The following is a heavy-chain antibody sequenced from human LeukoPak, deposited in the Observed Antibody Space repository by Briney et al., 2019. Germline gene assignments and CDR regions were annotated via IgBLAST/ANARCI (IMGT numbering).Heavy chain of an antibody. D-gene: IGHD3-22*01. CDR3: ARSNRDSSGYYCGTDVPSFDY. V-gene: IGHV4-4*07. J-gene: IGHJ4*02. CDR2: IYTSGST. Sequence: PSETLSLTCTVSGGSISSYYWSWIRQPAGKGLEWIGRIYTSGSTNYNPSLKSRVTMSVDTSKNQFSLKLSSVTAADTAVYYCARSNRDSSGYYCGTDVPSFDYWGQGTLVTVSS. CDR1: GGSISSYY.